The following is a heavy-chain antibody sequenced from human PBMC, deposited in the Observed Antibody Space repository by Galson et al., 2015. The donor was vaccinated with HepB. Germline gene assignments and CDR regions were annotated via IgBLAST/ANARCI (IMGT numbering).Heavy chain of an antibody. CDR2: INTNGGST. V-gene: IGHV3-23*01. CDR1: GFTFSSYA. CDR3: AQDRRSSGMYGWFDP. J-gene: IGHJ5*02. D-gene: IGHD6-19*01. Sequence: SLRLSCAASGFTFSSYAMSWVRQAPGTGLKWVSSINTNGGSTYYADSVKGRFTIPRDNSRNSLYLQMNSLRDEDTALYYCAQDRRSSGMYGWFDPWGQGTLVTVSS.